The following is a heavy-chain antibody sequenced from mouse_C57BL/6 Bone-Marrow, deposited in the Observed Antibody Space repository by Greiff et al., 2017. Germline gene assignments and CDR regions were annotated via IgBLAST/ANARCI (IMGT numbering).Heavy chain of an antibody. J-gene: IGHJ4*01. Sequence: QVQLQQSGAELVRPGASVTLSCKASGYTFTDYEMHWVKQTPVHGLEWIGAIDPETGGTAYNQKFKGKAILTADKSSSTAYMELRSLTSEDSAVYYCTIYGNYDWDVGYYAMDYWGQGTSVTVSS. D-gene: IGHD2-1*01. CDR1: GYTFTDYE. V-gene: IGHV1-15*01. CDR2: IDPETGGT. CDR3: TIYGNYDWDVGYYAMDY.